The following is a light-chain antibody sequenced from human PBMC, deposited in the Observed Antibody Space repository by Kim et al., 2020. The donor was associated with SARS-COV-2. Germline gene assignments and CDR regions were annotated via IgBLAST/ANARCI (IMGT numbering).Light chain of an antibody. Sequence: GARVTLTCRASQDITYYLAWYQQKPGKVPQLLIYGASTLQSGVPSRFSGSGSETEFTLTINSLQPEDVATYYCQKYNSAPLTFGGGTKVDIK. CDR2: GAS. V-gene: IGKV1-27*01. J-gene: IGKJ4*01. CDR3: QKYNSAPLT. CDR1: QDITYY.